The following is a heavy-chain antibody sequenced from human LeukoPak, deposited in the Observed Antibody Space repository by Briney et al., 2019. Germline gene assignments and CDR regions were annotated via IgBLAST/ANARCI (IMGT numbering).Heavy chain of an antibody. CDR2: ISGSGGST. Sequence: PGGSLRLSCAASGFTFSSYAMSWVRQAPGKGLEWVSGISGSGGSTYYADSVKGRFTISRDNSKNTLYLQVNSLRAEDTAVYYCAKVEPDDSLVRGVIYYFDYWGQGTLVTVSS. D-gene: IGHD3-10*01. CDR3: AKVEPDDSLVRGVIYYFDY. CDR1: GFTFSSYA. J-gene: IGHJ4*02. V-gene: IGHV3-23*01.